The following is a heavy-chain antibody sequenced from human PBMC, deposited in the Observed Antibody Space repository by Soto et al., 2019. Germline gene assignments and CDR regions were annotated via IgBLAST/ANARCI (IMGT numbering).Heavy chain of an antibody. Sequence: SVKVSCKASGGTFSSYAISWVRQAPGQGLEWMGGIIPIFGTANYAQKFQGRVTITADQSTSTAYMELSSLRSEDTAVYYCARPPFAMVTRPSCGMDVWGPATTVTVSS. D-gene: IGHD5-18*01. J-gene: IGHJ6*02. CDR2: IIPIFGTA. CDR1: GGTFSSYA. CDR3: ARPPFAMVTRPSCGMDV. V-gene: IGHV1-69*13.